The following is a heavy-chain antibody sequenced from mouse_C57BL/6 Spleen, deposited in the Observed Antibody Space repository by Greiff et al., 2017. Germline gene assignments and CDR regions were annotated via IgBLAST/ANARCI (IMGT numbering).Heavy chain of an antibody. J-gene: IGHJ3*01. CDR3: ARSRITTGSWFAY. Sequence: VQLQQSGAELVKPGASVKISCKASGYAFSSYWMNWVKQRPGKGLEWIGQIYPGDGDTNYNGKFKGKATLTADKSSSTAYMQLSSLTSEDSAVYFCARSRITTGSWFAYWGQGTLVTVSA. V-gene: IGHV1-80*01. D-gene: IGHD1-1*01. CDR2: IYPGDGDT. CDR1: GYAFSSYW.